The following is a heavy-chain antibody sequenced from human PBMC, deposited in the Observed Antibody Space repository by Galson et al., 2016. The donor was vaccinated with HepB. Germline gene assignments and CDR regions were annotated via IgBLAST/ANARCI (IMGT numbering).Heavy chain of an antibody. D-gene: IGHD3-10*01. CDR1: GFTFSTYW. CDR3: ASSVRGSGSPPGGY. CDR2: INSDGSST. V-gene: IGHV3-74*01. Sequence: LRLSCAASGFTFSTYWTHWVRQAPGKGLVWVSRINSDGSSTGLADSVKGRFTIARDNAKNTLYLQMNSLRAEDTAVYYCASSVRGSGSPPGGYWGQGILVTVSS. J-gene: IGHJ4*02.